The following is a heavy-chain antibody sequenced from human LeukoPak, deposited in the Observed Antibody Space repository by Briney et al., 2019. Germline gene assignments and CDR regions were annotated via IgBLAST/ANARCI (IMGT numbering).Heavy chain of an antibody. CDR3: TRDPHCSSTSCYTRGDDWFDP. V-gene: IGHV1-69*04. J-gene: IGHJ5*02. CDR2: IIPILGIA. CDR1: GGTFSSYT. D-gene: IGHD2-2*02. Sequence: ASVKVSCKASGGTFSSYTISWVRQAPGQGLEWMGRIIPILGIANYAQKFQGGVTITADKSTSTAYMELSSLRSEDTAVYYCTRDPHCSSTSCYTRGDDWFDPWGQGTLVTVSS.